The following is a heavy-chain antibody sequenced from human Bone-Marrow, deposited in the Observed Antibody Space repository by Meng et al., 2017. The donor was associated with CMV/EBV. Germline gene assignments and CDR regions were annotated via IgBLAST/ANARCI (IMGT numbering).Heavy chain of an antibody. D-gene: IGHD3-9*01. CDR2: INPNSGGT. V-gene: IGHV1-2*02. CDR1: GYTFTGYY. Sequence: ASVKVSCKASGYTFTGYYMHWVRQAPGQGLEWMGWINPNSGGTNYAQKFQGRVTMTRDTSISTAYMELSRLRSDDTAVYYCARGILTGYYNVMNWFDPWVQGTLVTVSS. J-gene: IGHJ5*02. CDR3: ARGILTGYYNVMNWFDP.